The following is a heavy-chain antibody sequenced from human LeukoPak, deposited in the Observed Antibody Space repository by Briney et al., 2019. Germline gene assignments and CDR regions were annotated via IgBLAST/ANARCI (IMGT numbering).Heavy chain of an antibody. V-gene: IGHV4-34*01. Sequence: SETLSLTCAVYGGSFSGYYWSWIRQPPGKGLEWIGEINHSGSTNYNPSLKSRVTISVDKSKNQFSLKLSSVTAADTAVYYCARGRWELGFWWDYWGQGTLVTVSS. CDR2: INHSGST. J-gene: IGHJ4*02. D-gene: IGHD1-26*01. CDR1: GGSFSGYY. CDR3: ARGRWELGFWWDY.